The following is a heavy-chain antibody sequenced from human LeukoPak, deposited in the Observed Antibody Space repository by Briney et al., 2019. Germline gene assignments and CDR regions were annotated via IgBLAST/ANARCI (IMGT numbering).Heavy chain of an antibody. CDR1: GGSISSGDYY. CDR2: IYYSGST. J-gene: IGHJ4*02. CDR3: ARVPDYGDSLGFDY. Sequence: SQTLSLICTVSGGSISSGDYYWSWIRQPPGKGLEWIGYIYYSGSTYYNPSLKSRVTISVDTSKNQFSLKLSSVTAADTAVYYCARVPDYGDSLGFDYWGQGTLVTVSS. D-gene: IGHD4-17*01. V-gene: IGHV4-30-4*01.